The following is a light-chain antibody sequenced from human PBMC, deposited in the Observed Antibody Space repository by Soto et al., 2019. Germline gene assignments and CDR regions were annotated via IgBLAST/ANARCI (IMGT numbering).Light chain of an antibody. CDR3: QQYGSSLLT. CDR2: GAS. J-gene: IGKJ3*01. V-gene: IGKV3-20*01. CDR1: QSVSSSY. Sequence: EIVLTQSPGTLSLSPGERATLSCRASQSVSSSYLAWYQQKPGQAPRLLIYGASSRATGIPDRFSGSGSGTDFTLTICRLEPEDFAVYYCQQYGSSLLTFGPGTKVDIK.